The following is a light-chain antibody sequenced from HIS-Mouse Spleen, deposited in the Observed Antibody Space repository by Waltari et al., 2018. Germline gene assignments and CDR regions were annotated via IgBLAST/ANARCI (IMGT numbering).Light chain of an antibody. Sequence: AIRMTQSPSSFSASTGDRVTITCRASQGISSYLAWYQQKPGKGPKLLIYAASTLQSGVPSRFSGSGSGTDFTLTISCLQSEDFATYYCQQYYSYPYTFGQGTKVEIK. V-gene: IGKV1-8*01. CDR3: QQYYSYPYT. CDR2: AAS. CDR1: QGISSY. J-gene: IGKJ2*01.